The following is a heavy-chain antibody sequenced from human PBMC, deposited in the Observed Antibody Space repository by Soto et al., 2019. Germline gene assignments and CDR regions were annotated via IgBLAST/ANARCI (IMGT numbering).Heavy chain of an antibody. CDR1: GGSFSGYY. CDR3: ARARGYSYGSYYFDY. CDR2: INHSGST. D-gene: IGHD5-18*01. V-gene: IGHV4-34*01. J-gene: IGHJ4*02. Sequence: QVQLQQWGAGLLKPSETLSLTCAVYGGSFSGYYWSWIRQPPGKGLEWIGEINHSGSTNYNPSLKSRVTISVDTSKNQFSLKLSSVTAADTAVYYCARARGYSYGSYYFDYWGQGTRVTVSS.